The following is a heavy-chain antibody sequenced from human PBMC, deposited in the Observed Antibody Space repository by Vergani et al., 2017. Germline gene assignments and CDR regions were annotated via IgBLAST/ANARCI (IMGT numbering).Heavy chain of an antibody. V-gene: IGHV3-23*01. Sequence: EVQLLESGGGLVQPGGSLRLSCEASGFSFPGYAMSWVRQAPGKGLEWVSSVSGSSATPYYADPVKGRFIISRDNSKNTLHLQMNSLRADDPAVYYCTKGSRGYTGYVFDYWGQGTLATVSS. CDR1: GFSFPGYA. CDR2: VSGSSATP. D-gene: IGHD5-12*01. CDR3: TKGSRGYTGYVFDY. J-gene: IGHJ4*02.